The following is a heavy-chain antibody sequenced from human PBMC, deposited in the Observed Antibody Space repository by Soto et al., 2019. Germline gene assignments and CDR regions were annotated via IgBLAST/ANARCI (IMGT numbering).Heavy chain of an antibody. CDR3: ARAGGTTVTGLWHFDS. CDR1: GFTFNTYS. J-gene: IGHJ4*02. D-gene: IGHD4-17*01. CDR2: IWYDGTQK. V-gene: IGHV3-33*01. Sequence: QVQLEESGGGVVQPGRSLRLSCEASGFTFNTYSMHWVRQPPGKGLEWLAAIWYDGTQKYYADSVKGRFIISRDNSKKTLYLEMNSLRAEDMAVYYCARAGGTTVTGLWHFDSWGQGTLVTVSS.